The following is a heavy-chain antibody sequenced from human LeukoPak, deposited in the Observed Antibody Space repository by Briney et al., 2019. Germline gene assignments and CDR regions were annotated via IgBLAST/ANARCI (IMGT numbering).Heavy chain of an antibody. J-gene: IGHJ4*02. Sequence: PGGSLRLSCAASGFTLSSNWMHWVRQAPGKGLVWVARINNDGSSTSYADSVKGRFTISRDNAKDTVFLQMISLRAEDTAVYYCVKYSSGWNWGQGTLVTVSS. CDR1: GFTLSSNW. CDR2: INNDGSST. D-gene: IGHD6-19*01. CDR3: VKYSSGWN. V-gene: IGHV3-74*01.